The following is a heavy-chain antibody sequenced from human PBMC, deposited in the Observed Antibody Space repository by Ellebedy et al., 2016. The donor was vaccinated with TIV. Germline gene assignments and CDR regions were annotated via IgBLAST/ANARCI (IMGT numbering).Heavy chain of an antibody. CDR2: FGVSGDTT. V-gene: IGHV3-23*01. Sequence: PGGSLRLSCAASGFTFSNSAMSWVRQAPGKGLEWVLGFGVSGDTTYYADSVKGRFTISRDNSKNTLYLQMNSLRAEDTAIYYCARGRSGTYIHHAFDYWGQGTLVTVSS. D-gene: IGHD1-26*01. CDR1: GFTFSNSA. J-gene: IGHJ4*02. CDR3: ARGRSGTYIHHAFDY.